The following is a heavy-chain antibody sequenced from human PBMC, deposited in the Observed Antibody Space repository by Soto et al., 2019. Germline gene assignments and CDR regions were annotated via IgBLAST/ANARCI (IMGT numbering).Heavy chain of an antibody. V-gene: IGHV4-30-4*01. J-gene: IGHJ5*02. CDR3: ARDLAYCASGSCYTKWGS. CDR2: IYYSGS. Sequence: PSETLSLTCTVSGGSITSDDYHWTWIRQPPGKGLEWIGFIYYSGSYYNPSLKSRVTLSVDTSKNQFSLKLSSVTAADTAVYYCARDLAYCASGSCYTKWGSWGQGTLVTVSS. CDR1: GGSITSDDYH. D-gene: IGHD2-15*01.